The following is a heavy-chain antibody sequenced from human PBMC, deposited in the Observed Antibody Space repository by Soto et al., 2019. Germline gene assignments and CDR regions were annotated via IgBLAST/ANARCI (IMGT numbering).Heavy chain of an antibody. CDR1: GYTFTTYY. J-gene: IGHJ5*02. V-gene: IGHV1-2*02. CDR2: MNPHTGAT. Sequence: ASVKVSCKAFGYTFTTYYLHWLRPAPGKGLEWVGWMNPHTGATKYAQKLQGRVTMTRDTSIGAAFMELTRLTSDDTAMYYCARPLAATDTLYRWFDPWGQVTLVTVSS. D-gene: IGHD6-13*01. CDR3: ARPLAATDTLYRWFDP.